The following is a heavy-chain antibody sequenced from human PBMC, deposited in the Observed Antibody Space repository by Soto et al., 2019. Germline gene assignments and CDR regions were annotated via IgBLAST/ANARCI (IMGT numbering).Heavy chain of an antibody. Sequence: PGGSLRLSSAASGFTFSSFGMHWVRQAPGKGLEWVAVIWYDGSNKYYADSVKGRFTISRDNSKNTLYLQMNSLRAEDTAVYYCARDYNHDFDYWGQGTLVTVSS. CDR3: ARDYNHDFDY. CDR1: GFTFSSFG. V-gene: IGHV3-33*01. D-gene: IGHD1-1*01. J-gene: IGHJ4*02. CDR2: IWYDGSNK.